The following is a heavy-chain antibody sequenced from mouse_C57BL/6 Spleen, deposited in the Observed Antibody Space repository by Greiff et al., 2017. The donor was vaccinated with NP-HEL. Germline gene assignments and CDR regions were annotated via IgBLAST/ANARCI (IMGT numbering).Heavy chain of an antibody. CDR1: GYTFTEYT. CDR3: ARHEGDGYYLDY. J-gene: IGHJ2*01. Sequence: QVQLKQSVSSLPQPGASVKLSCKASGYTFTEYTIHWVKQRSGQGLERTGWFYPGSGSIKYNEKFKDKATLTADKSSSTVYMELSRLTSEDSAVYFCARHEGDGYYLDYWGQGTTLTVSS. V-gene: IGHV1-62-2*01. D-gene: IGHD2-3*01. CDR2: FYPGSGSI.